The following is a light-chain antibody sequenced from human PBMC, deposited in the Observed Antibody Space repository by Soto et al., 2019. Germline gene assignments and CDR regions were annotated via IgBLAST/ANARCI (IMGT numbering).Light chain of an antibody. V-gene: IGKV3-20*01. CDR2: GAS. Sequence: EILLTQSPGTLCLSPGERATLSCRASQSVSSSYLAWYQQKPGQAPRLLIYGASSRATGIPDRFSGSGSGTDFTLTISRLEPEDFAVYYCQQYGSSPWTFGQGTKVDI. J-gene: IGKJ1*01. CDR3: QQYGSSPWT. CDR1: QSVSSSY.